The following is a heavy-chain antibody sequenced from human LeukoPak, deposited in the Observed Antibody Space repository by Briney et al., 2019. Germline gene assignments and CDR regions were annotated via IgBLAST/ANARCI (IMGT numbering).Heavy chain of an antibody. CDR2: INPGGGST. CDR3: ARKMYDTLTGYYGF. CDR1: GYTFTNYY. Sequence: GSVKVSCKASGYTFTNYYLHWVRQAPGQGLEWMGMINPGGGSTTLVQKFQGRVSMTSDTSTSTVYMELSSLRFEDTAVYYCARKMYDTLTGYYGFWGQGTLVTVSS. D-gene: IGHD3-9*01. J-gene: IGHJ4*02. V-gene: IGHV1-46*01.